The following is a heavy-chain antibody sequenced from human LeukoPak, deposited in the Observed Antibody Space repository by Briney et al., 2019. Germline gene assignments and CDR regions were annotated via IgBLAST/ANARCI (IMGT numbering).Heavy chain of an antibody. CDR1: GGSISGYY. Sequence: SETLSLTCPVSGGSISGYYWSWIRQPPGKGLEWIGFIYYTGSTKYNPSLKSRVTISVDASKNGFSLKLISVTAADTAVYYCARYADGGYYFDYWGQGILVTVSS. J-gene: IGHJ4*02. CDR3: ARYADGGYYFDY. CDR2: IYYTGST. V-gene: IGHV4-59*08. D-gene: IGHD2-2*01.